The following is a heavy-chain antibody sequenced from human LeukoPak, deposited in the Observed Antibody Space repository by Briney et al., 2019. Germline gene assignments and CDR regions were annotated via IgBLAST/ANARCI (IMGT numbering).Heavy chain of an antibody. Sequence: GGSLRLSCAASGFTFSSYSMNWVRQALGKRLEWISYISGTSSIIYYTPSVKGRFTISRDNGKYSLYLQMNSLRDDDTAVYFCARGTWDGDRTFDIWGQGAMVTVSS. V-gene: IGHV3-48*02. J-gene: IGHJ3*02. D-gene: IGHD5-24*01. CDR1: GFTFSSYS. CDR3: ARGTWDGDRTFDI. CDR2: ISGTSSII.